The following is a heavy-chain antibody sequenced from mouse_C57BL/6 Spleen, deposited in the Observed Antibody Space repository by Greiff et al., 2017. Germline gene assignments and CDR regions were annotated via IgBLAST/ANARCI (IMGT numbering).Heavy chain of an antibody. Sequence: QVQLKQPGAELVKPGASVKMSCKASGYTFTSYWITWVKQRPGQGLEWIGDIYPGSGSTNYNEKFKSKATLTVDTSSSTAYMQLSSLTSEDSAVYYCARIYYGNYNFDYWGQGTTLTVSS. CDR1: GYTFTSYW. CDR3: ARIYYGNYNFDY. CDR2: IYPGSGST. J-gene: IGHJ2*01. V-gene: IGHV1-55*01. D-gene: IGHD2-1*01.